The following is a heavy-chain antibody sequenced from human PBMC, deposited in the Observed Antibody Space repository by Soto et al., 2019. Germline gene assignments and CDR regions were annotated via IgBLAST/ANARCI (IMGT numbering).Heavy chain of an antibody. CDR1: GYTFTSYY. Sequence: RASVKVSCKASGYTFTSYYMHWVRQAPGQGLEWMGIINPSGGSTSYAQKFQGRVTMTRDTSTSTVYMELSSLRSEDTAVYYCARGTTGTVDYYGMDVWGQGTTVTVSS. CDR3: ARGTTGTVDYYGMDV. V-gene: IGHV1-46*01. D-gene: IGHD1-1*01. J-gene: IGHJ6*02. CDR2: INPSGGST.